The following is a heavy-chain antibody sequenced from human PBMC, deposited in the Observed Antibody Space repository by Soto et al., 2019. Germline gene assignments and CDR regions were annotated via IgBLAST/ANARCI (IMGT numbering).Heavy chain of an antibody. Sequence: EVQLLESGVGLVQPGGSLRLSCAASGFTFINYAMIWVRQAPGKGLEWVSTISGGGDGTYYADSVKGHFTISRDNSKNTLYLQMNSLRAEDTAIYYCAKKGLGSLKTFCSNSDCHYAFDLWGQGTVVTVSS. CDR3: AKKGLGSLKTFCSNSDCHYAFDL. J-gene: IGHJ3*01. D-gene: IGHD2-8*01. V-gene: IGHV3-23*01. CDR1: GFTFINYA. CDR2: ISGGGDGT.